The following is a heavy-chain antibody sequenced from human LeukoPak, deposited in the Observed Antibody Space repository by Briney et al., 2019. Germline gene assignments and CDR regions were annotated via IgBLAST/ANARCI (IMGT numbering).Heavy chain of an antibody. V-gene: IGHV3-7*01. CDR1: GFTFSSYW. Sequence: GGSLRLSCAVSGFTFSSYWMSWVRQAPGKGLEWVADINGDGRQKNYVDSVKGRFTISRDNAKNSLYLQMNSLRAEDTAVYYCASDYPRANYGMDVSGQGTTVTVSS. CDR2: INGDGRQK. CDR3: ASDYPRANYGMDV. J-gene: IGHJ6*02.